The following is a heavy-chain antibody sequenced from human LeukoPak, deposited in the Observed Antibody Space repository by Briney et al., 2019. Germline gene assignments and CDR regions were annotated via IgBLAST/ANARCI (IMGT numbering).Heavy chain of an antibody. J-gene: IGHJ4*02. CDR3: ARDRGAVAATWFDY. CDR1: GFTFSGFY. D-gene: IGHD6-19*01. Sequence: GGSLRLSCAASGFTFSGFYMSWIRQAPGKGLEWVSCIGSSSSYTNYADSVKGRFTISRDNAKNSLYLQMDGLRAEDTAVYYCARDRGAVAATWFDYWGRGTLVTVSS. CDR2: IGSSSSYT. V-gene: IGHV3-11*05.